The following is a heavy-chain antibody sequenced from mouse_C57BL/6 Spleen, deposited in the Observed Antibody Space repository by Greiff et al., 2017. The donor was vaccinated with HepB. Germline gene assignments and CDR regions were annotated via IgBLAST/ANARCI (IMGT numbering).Heavy chain of an antibody. J-gene: IGHJ1*03. CDR1: GYTFTSYW. D-gene: IGHD3-2*02. CDR2: IDPSDSYT. V-gene: IGHV1-69*01. Sequence: QVQLQQPGAELVMPGASVKLSCKASGYTFTSYWMHWVKQRPGQGLEWIGEIDPSDSYTNYNQKFKGKSTLTVDKSSSTAYMQLSSLTSEDSAVYYGARSRGQLRLRGYFDVWGTGTTVTVSS. CDR3: ARSRGQLRLRGYFDV.